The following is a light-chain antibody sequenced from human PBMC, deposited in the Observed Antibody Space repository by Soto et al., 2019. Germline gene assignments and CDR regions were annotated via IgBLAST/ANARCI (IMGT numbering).Light chain of an antibody. CDR1: QDINIY. Sequence: DIQMAQSPSSLSASVGDRVTITCRASQDINIYLNWYQHKPGKAPKLLIYAASSLQSGVPSRFSGSGSGTDFTLTISSLQPEDFATYYCQQSSSTPRTFGQGTKVEIK. CDR3: QQSSSTPRT. V-gene: IGKV1-39*01. CDR2: AAS. J-gene: IGKJ1*01.